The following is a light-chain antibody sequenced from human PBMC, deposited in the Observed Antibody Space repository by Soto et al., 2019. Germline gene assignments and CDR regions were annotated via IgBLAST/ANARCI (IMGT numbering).Light chain of an antibody. J-gene: IGKJ5*01. Sequence: EIVLTQSPATLSLSPGERATLSCRASQRCSSYLAWYQQKPGQAPRLLIYDASNRATGIPARFSGSVSGTDFTLTSSSLETEDFAGYYCQPRSNQITFGQVKRLEIK. CDR2: DAS. V-gene: IGKV3-11*01. CDR1: QRCSSY. CDR3: QPRSNQIT.